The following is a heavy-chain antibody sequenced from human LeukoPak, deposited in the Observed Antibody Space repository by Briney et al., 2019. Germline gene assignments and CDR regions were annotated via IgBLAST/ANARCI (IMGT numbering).Heavy chain of an antibody. Sequence: PSETLSFTCTVSGGSISSYYWSWIRQPAGKGLEWIGRIYTSGSTNYNPSLKSRATMSVDTSKNQFSLKLSSVTAADTAVYYCARDRSAGTIDYWGQGTLVTVSS. CDR1: GGSISSYY. V-gene: IGHV4-4*07. CDR2: IYTSGST. D-gene: IGHD6-19*01. J-gene: IGHJ4*02. CDR3: ARDRSAGTIDY.